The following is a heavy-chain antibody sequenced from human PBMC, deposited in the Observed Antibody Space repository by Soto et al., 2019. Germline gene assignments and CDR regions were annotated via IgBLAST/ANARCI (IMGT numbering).Heavy chain of an antibody. CDR1: GFTFSSYG. V-gene: IGHV3-30*18. CDR2: ISYDGSNK. J-gene: IGHJ4*02. D-gene: IGHD1-26*01. Sequence: QVQLVESGGGVVQPGRSLRLSCAASGFTFSSYGMHWVRQAPGKGLEWVAVISYDGSNKYYADSVKGRFTISRDNSKNTLYLQMNSLRAEDTAVYYCAKVATVVGDYWGQGTLVTVSS. CDR3: AKVATVVGDY.